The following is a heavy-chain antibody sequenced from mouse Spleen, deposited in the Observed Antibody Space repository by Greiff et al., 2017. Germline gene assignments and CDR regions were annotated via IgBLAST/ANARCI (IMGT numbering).Heavy chain of an antibody. Sequence: QVQLQQPGAELVKPGASVKLSCKASGYTFTSYWMHWVKQRPGQGLEWIGTIHPNSGSTNYNEKFKSKATLTVDKSSSTAYMQLSSLTSEDSAVYYCARGDYGYVGAMDYWGQGTSVTVSS. CDR2: IHPNSGST. CDR3: ARGDYGYVGAMDY. V-gene: IGHV1-64*01. D-gene: IGHD1-2*01. J-gene: IGHJ4*01. CDR1: GYTFTSYW.